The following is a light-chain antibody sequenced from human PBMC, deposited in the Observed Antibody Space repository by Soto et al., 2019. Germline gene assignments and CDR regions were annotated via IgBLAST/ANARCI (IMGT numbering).Light chain of an antibody. V-gene: IGKV3-11*01. CDR2: GAS. CDR1: QSVVED. Sequence: IVLTQSPGTLSVSPWERATLSCRASQSVVEDLGWYPQTPGQAPRLLIYGASNRATGIPARFSCSGSWTDFTLPIRSLEPEDFAAYYCQQRTGWPPLTCGGGTKGDIK. CDR3: QQRTGWPPLT. J-gene: IGKJ4*01.